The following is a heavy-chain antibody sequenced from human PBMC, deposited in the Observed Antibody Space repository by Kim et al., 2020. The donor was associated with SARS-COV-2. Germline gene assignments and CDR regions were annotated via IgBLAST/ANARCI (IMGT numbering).Heavy chain of an antibody. J-gene: IGHJ4*02. CDR3: AVLSDYCSGCRLGY. Sequence: SETLSLTCAVSGGSISSSNWWWWGRQPPGEWLEWIVEIYHSGSTNYNPSLKSQVNTSVDKTKNQFSLKLSSVTAAGAAVYYCAVLSDYCSGCRLGYWGQGTLVTVSS. CDR2: IYHSGST. CDR1: GGSISSSNW. D-gene: IGHD3-10*01. V-gene: IGHV4-4*02.